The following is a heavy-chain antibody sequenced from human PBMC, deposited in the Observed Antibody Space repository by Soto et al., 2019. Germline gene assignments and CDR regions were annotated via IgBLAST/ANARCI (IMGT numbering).Heavy chain of an antibody. Sequence: GGSLTLSCVASGFNFSSYSMNWVRQAPGKGLEWVPSISSSSSYIYYADSVKGRFTISRDNAKNSLYLQMNSLRAEDTAVYYCARDAEWRGTLYYFDYWGQRTLVTVSS. CDR2: ISSSSSYI. D-gene: IGHD3-3*01. J-gene: IGHJ4*02. CDR3: ARDAEWRGTLYYFDY. CDR1: GFNFSSYS. V-gene: IGHV3-21*01.